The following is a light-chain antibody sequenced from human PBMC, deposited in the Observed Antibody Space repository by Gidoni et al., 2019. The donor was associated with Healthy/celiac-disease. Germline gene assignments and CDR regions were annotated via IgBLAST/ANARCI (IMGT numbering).Light chain of an antibody. CDR3: QQYNNWPET. CDR1: QSVSSN. CDR2: GAS. V-gene: IGKV3-15*01. J-gene: IGKJ1*01. Sequence: EIVMTQSPATLSVSPGERATLSCRASQSVSSNLAWYQQKPRQAPRLLIYGASTRATGIPARFSGSGSGTEFPLTISSLQSEDFAVSYCQQYNNWPETFGQGTKVEIK.